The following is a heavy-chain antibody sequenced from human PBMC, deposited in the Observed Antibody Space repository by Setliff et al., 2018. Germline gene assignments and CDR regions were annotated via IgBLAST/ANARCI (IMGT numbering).Heavy chain of an antibody. J-gene: IGHJ4*02. CDR2: ISAYNGNT. V-gene: IGHV1-18*01. CDR1: GYTFTSYG. D-gene: IGHD3-3*01. CDR3: ARCRSMYYNFWSGYYPPDY. Sequence: GASVKVSCKASGYTFTSYGFSWVRQAPGQGLEWMGWISAYNGNTNYGQKYQGRVTMTTDTSTNTVYMELRSLRSDDTAVYYCARCRSMYYNFWSGYYPPDYWGQGTLVTVSS.